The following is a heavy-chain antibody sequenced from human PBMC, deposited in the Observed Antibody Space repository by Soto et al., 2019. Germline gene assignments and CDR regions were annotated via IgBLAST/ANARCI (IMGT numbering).Heavy chain of an antibody. CDR1: GFSFFSYA. CDR3: AKIEMGWFAH. Sequence: GGSLRLSCTGSGFSFFSYAMSGVRQAPGKGLEWVSTISGSGGHTYYADSVKGRFVVSRDNDKNTVYLHMSSLTGEDTAVYFCAKIEMGWFAHWGQGTQVTVSS. CDR2: ISGSGGHT. V-gene: IGHV3-23*01. D-gene: IGHD2-8*01. J-gene: IGHJ5*02.